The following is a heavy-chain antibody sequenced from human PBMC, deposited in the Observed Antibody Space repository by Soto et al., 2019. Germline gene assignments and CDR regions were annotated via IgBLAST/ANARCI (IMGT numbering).Heavy chain of an antibody. CDR3: ARLLTEGATYREDAFDM. J-gene: IGHJ3*02. D-gene: IGHD1-26*01. Sequence: QLQLVQSGGEVKTPGASVKVSCTTSGYPFTSHGISWVRQAPGQGLEWMGWISTYNGKTDYAQKFQGRVTMTADTRTSTVYMEVRGLRSDDTAVYYCARLLTEGATYREDAFDMWGQGTKVTVSS. CDR1: GYPFTSHG. CDR2: ISTYNGKT. V-gene: IGHV1-18*01.